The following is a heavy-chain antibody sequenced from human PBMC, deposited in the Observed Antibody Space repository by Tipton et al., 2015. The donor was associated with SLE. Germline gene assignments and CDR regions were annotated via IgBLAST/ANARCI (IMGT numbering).Heavy chain of an antibody. V-gene: IGHV4-59*01. CDR3: ARGLLSTTFALRCLGSRCSNWYFDL. CDR1: GDSISSGY. Sequence: GLVKPSETLSLTCTVSGDSISSGYWTWVRQPPGRGLEWIGYIYFGVTTNYSPSLKSRVTISVDTSKNHLSLDLSSVTAADTAVYFCARGLLSTTFALRCLGSRCSNWYFDLWGRGPLVTVSS. D-gene: IGHD2/OR15-2a*01. J-gene: IGHJ2*01. CDR2: IYFGVTT.